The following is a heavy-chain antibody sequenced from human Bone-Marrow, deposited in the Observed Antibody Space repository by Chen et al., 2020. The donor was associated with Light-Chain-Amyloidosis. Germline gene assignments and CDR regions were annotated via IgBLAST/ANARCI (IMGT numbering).Heavy chain of an antibody. CDR1: GGSISSSNYY. V-gene: IGHV4-39*01. CDR2: IYYSGST. Sequence: QLQLQESGPGLVKPSETLSLTCTVSGGSISSSNYYWGWIRQPPGKGLEWIGSIYYSGSTYYGPSLKSRVAISVDTSKNQFSLKLSSVTAADSAVYYCARCGSSLATHPGYWGQGTLVTVSS. D-gene: IGHD2-15*01. CDR3: ARCGSSLATHPGY. J-gene: IGHJ4*02.